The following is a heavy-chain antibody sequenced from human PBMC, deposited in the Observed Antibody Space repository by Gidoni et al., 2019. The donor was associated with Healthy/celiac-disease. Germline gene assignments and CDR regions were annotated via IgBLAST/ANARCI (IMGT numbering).Heavy chain of an antibody. J-gene: IGHJ6*02. CDR1: GFTFSICA. CDR3: ARDHVPYYYDSSGYLEDYYYGMDV. CDR2: ISYDGSNK. D-gene: IGHD3-22*01. Sequence: QVQMVGSGGGVVQTGRSRSLSCAAHGFTFSICAMHWVRQAPGKGLGCVSVISYDGSNKYYADSVKGRFTISRDNSKNTLYLQMNSLRAEDTAVYYCARDHVPYYYDSSGYLEDYYYGMDVWGQGTTVTVSS. V-gene: IGHV3-30*04.